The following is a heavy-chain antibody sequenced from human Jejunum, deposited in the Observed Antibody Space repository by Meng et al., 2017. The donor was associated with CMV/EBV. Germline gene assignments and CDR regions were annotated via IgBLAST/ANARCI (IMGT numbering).Heavy chain of an antibody. J-gene: IGHJ4*02. CDR3: ARGPTRDHPAMVSPDY. D-gene: IGHD5-18*01. Sequence: GGSFSGYYWSWIRQPPGKGLEWIGEINHSGSTNYNPSLKSRVTISVDTSKNQFSLKLSSVTAADTAVYYCARGPTRDHPAMVSPDYWGQGTLVTVSS. V-gene: IGHV4-34*01. CDR2: INHSGST. CDR1: GGSFSGYY.